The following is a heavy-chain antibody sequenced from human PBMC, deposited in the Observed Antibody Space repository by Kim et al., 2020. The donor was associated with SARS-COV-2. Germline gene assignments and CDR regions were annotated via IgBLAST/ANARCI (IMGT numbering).Heavy chain of an antibody. Sequence: GGSLRLSCAASGFTFSSYAMSWVRQAPGKGLEWVSAISGSGGSTYYADSVKGRFTISRDNSKNTLYLQMNSLRAEDTAVYYCAKANERLYSSSWYVYYYYYYGMDVRGQGTTVTVSS. CDR3: AKANERLYSSSWYVYYYYYYGMDV. D-gene: IGHD6-13*01. CDR2: ISGSGGST. CDR1: GFTFSSYA. J-gene: IGHJ6*02. V-gene: IGHV3-23*01.